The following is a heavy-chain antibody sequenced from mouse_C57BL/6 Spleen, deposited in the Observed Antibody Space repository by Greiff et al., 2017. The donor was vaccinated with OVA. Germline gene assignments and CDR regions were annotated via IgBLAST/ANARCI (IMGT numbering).Heavy chain of an antibody. V-gene: IGHV3-6*01. D-gene: IGHD2-2*01. CDR3: ARGICDGDDDGGYYFDY. CDR1: GYSITSGYY. J-gene: IGHJ2*01. CDR2: ISYDGSN. Sequence: EVQVVESGPGLVKPSQSLSLTCSVTGYSITSGYYWNWIRQFPGNKLEWMGYISYDGSNNYNPSLNNRISITRDTSKNQLFLKLNYVTTEDTATYDCARGICDGDDDGGYYFDYWGQGTTLTVSS.